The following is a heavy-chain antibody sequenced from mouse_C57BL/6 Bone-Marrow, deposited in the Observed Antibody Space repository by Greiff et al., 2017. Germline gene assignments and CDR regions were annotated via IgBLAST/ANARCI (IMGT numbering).Heavy chain of an antibody. CDR3: ARPSSWGWYFDV. V-gene: IGHV1-82*01. CDR1: GYAFSSSW. J-gene: IGHJ1*03. Sequence: VMLVESGPELVKPGASVKISCKASGYAFSSSWMNWVKQRPGKGLEWIGRIYPGDGDTNYNGKFKGKATLTADKSSSTAYMQLSSLTSEDSAVYFCARPSSWGWYFDVWGTGTTVTVSS. D-gene: IGHD1-1*01. CDR2: IYPGDGDT.